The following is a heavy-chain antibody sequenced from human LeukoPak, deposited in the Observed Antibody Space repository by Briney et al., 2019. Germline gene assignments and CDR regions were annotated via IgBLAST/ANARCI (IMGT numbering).Heavy chain of an antibody. V-gene: IGHV1-2*02. J-gene: IGHJ4*02. Sequence: ASVKVSCKASGYTFINYYLHWVRQAPGQGLEWMGWINPNSGGTNYAQKFQGRVTMTGDTSISTAYMELSRLRSDDTAVYYCAGAEGFSNKRLDYWGQGTLVTVSS. CDR2: INPNSGGT. CDR3: AGAEGFSNKRLDY. D-gene: IGHD6-13*01. CDR1: GYTFINYY.